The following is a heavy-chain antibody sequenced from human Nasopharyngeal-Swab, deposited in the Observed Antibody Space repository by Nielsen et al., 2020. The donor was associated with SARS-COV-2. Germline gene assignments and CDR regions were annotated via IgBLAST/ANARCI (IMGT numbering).Heavy chain of an antibody. CDR3: RVTGPFTGYFDY. J-gene: IGHJ4*02. Sequence: GRSLRLSCARSGYIFGSFWMNWVRQTPGKGLEWVANINEDGSEKYYVDSVKGRFTVSRDNAKNSLFLQMDSLRVEDTAVYYCRVTGPFTGYFDYWGQGTLVTVSS. CDR1: GYIFGSFW. D-gene: IGHD2-21*02. V-gene: IGHV3-7*01. CDR2: INEDGSEK.